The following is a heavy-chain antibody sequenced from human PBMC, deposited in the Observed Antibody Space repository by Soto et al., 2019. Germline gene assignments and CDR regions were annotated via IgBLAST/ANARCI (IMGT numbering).Heavy chain of an antibody. V-gene: IGHV1-69*12. J-gene: IGHJ6*02. CDR2: IIPIFGTT. Sequence: QVQLVQSGAVVKKPGSSVKVSCKASGGTFSNYAISWVRQAPGQGLEWMGGIIPIFGTTYYAQKFQGRVTIIADESTTTAYLEVSSLRSEDTAMYYCARVEAVAGIYNYHGLDVWGQGTAVSVSS. CDR3: ARVEAVAGIYNYHGLDV. CDR1: GGTFSNYA. D-gene: IGHD6-19*01.